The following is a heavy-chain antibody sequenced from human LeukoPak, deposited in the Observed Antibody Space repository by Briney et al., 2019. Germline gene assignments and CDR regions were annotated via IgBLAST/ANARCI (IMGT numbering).Heavy chain of an antibody. CDR2: IYYSGST. CDR3: ARDPTAAGNGAWFDP. J-gene: IGHJ5*02. D-gene: IGHD6-13*01. V-gene: IGHV4-39*02. Sequence: PSETLSLTCTVSGGSISSSGYYWGWIRQPPGKGLEWIGSIYYSGSTYYNPSLKSRVTISVDTSKNQFSLKLSSVAAADTAVYYCARDPTAAGNGAWFDPWGQGTLVTVSS. CDR1: GGSISSSGYY.